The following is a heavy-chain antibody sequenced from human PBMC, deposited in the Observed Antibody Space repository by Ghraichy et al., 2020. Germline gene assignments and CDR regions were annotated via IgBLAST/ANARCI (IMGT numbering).Heavy chain of an antibody. V-gene: IGHV3-7*01. CDR1: GFTFSSYW. CDR3: AREVIGWYYGMDV. J-gene: IGHJ6*02. D-gene: IGHD6-19*01. CDR2: IKQDGTEK. Sequence: GGSLRLFCAGSGFTFSSYWMTWVRQAPGKGLEWVANIKQDGTEKYYVDSVKGRFTISRDNAKNSLYLQMNSLRAEDTAVYYCAREVIGWYYGMDVWGQGTTVTVSS.